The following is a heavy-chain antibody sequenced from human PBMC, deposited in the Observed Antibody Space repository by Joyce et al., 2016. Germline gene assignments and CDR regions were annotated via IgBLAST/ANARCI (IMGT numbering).Heavy chain of an antibody. CDR1: GGAFSGYT. J-gene: IGHJ3*01. CDR2: IIPVLNKP. Sequence: QVQLVQSGAEVKKPGSSVKVSCKASGGAFSGYTVSWIRQAPGQGLQWMGRIIPVLNKPDYAQKFQGRVTITLDKSTSTAYLEVRSLRSEDSALYYCARDWVVTPMARTFDLWGQGTMVTVST. D-gene: IGHD2-21*02. V-gene: IGHV1-69*08. CDR3: ARDWVVTPMARTFDL.